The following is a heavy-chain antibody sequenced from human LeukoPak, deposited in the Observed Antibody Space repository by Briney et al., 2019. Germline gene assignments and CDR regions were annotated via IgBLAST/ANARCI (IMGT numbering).Heavy chain of an antibody. CDR1: GGSISSSSYY. V-gene: IGHV4-39*01. CDR3: AVPAAKRPHWFDP. D-gene: IGHD2-2*01. Sequence: SVTLSLTCTVSGGSISSSSYYWGWIRQPPGKGLEWIGSIYYSGSTYYNPSLKSRVTISVDTSKNQFSLKLSSVTAADTAVYYCAVPAAKRPHWFDPWGQGTLVTVSS. CDR2: IYYSGST. J-gene: IGHJ5*02.